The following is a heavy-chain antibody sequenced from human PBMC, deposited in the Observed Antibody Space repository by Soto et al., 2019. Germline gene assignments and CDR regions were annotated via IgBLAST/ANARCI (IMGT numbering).Heavy chain of an antibody. D-gene: IGHD3-22*01. CDR2: IYYSGST. CDR1: GGSISSYY. CDR3: ARDNAYYDSSGYYYSNSFDP. Sequence: PSETLSLTCTVSGGSISSYYWSWIRQPPGKGLEWIGYIYYSGSTNYNPSLKSRVTISVDTSKNQFSLKLSSVTAADTAVYYCARDNAYYDSSGYYYSNSFDPWGQGTLVTVSS. J-gene: IGHJ5*02. V-gene: IGHV4-59*01.